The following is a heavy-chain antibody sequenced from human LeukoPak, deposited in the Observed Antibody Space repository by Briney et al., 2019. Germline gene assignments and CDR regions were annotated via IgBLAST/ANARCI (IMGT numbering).Heavy chain of an antibody. CDR2: IYPGDSDT. CDR3: ATFPGMSWFDP. Sequence: GESLKISCKGSEYSFTSYWIGWVRPMPGKGLEWMGIIYPGDSDTRYSPSFQGQVTISADKSITTAYLQWSSLKASDTAMYYCATFPGMSWFDPWGQGTLVTVSS. J-gene: IGHJ5*02. D-gene: IGHD1-14*01. CDR1: EYSFTSYW. V-gene: IGHV5-51*01.